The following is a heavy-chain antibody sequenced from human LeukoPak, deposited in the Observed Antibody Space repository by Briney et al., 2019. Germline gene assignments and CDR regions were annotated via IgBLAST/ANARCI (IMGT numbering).Heavy chain of an antibody. CDR2: INSDGSSA. J-gene: IGHJ4*02. V-gene: IGHV3-74*01. CDR3: ARPVCGGDCYPYDY. CDR1: GFTFSSYW. Sequence: PGGSLGLSCAASGFTFSSYWMHWVRQAPGKGLVWVSRINSDGSSARYADSVKGRFTISRDNAKNTLYLQMNSLRAEDTAVYYCARPVCGGDCYPYDYWGQGTLVTVSS. D-gene: IGHD2-21*02.